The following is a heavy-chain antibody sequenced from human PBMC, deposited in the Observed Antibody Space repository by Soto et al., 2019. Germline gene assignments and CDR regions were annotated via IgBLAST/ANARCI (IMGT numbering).Heavy chain of an antibody. CDR2: IYHSGST. CDR1: GDSISRGAYY. D-gene: IGHD3-3*02. CDR3: TWHFSRGYIDALYYYGMDV. J-gene: IGHJ6*02. Sequence: PSETLSLTCTVSGDSISRGAYYWTWIRQHPVKGLEWIGYIYHSGSTYYNPSLKSRVTISVDTSKNQFSLKLTSVTAADTAVYCCTWHFSRGYIDALYYYGMDVWGQGTTVTVSS. V-gene: IGHV4-31*08.